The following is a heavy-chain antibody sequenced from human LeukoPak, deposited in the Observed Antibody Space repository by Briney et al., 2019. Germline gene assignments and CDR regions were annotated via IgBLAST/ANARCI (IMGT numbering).Heavy chain of an antibody. V-gene: IGHV1-69*04. CDR2: IIPILGIA. D-gene: IGHD5-18*01. CDR1: GGIFSSYA. CDR3: ARGRGGYSYGFGAPDY. J-gene: IGHJ4*02. Sequence: GASVSVSCKASGGIFSSYAISWVRQAPGQGLEWMGRIIPILGIANYAQTFQGRVTINADKSTSTAYMELSSLRSEDTAVYYCARGRGGYSYGFGAPDYWGQGTLVTVSS.